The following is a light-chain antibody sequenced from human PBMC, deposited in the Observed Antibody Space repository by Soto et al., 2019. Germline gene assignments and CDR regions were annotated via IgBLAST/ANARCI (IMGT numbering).Light chain of an antibody. V-gene: IGLV2-14*01. CDR2: EVT. CDR3: SSYPRSSTLT. Sequence: QSALTQPASVSGSPGQSITISCTGTSSDVGGYKYVSWYQQYPGKAPKLMIYEVTNRPSGVSNRFSGSKSGNTASLTISGLQAEDEAAYYCSSYPRSSTLTFGGGTKLTVL. CDR1: SSDVGGYKY. J-gene: IGLJ2*01.